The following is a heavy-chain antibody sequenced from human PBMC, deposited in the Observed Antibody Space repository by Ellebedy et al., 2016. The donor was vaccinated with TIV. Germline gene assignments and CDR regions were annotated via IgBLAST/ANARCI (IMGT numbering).Heavy chain of an antibody. CDR1: GFTFSSYG. CDR3: ARDPPRRYDY. V-gene: IGHV3-48*02. Sequence: GESLKISCAASGFTFSSYGMNWVRQAPGKGLEWVSYISSDRANIQYADSGRGRFTISRDDAKNSLFLQMTSLRDEDTAVYYCARDPPRRYDYWGQGTLVTVSS. D-gene: IGHD3-9*01. J-gene: IGHJ4*02. CDR2: ISSDRANI.